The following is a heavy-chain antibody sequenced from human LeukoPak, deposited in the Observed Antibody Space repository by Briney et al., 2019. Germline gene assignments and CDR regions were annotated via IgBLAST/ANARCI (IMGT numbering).Heavy chain of an antibody. Sequence: PSETLSLTCTVSGGSISSYYWSWIREPPGKGLEWIGYIYYSGSTNYNPSLKSRVTISVDTSKNQFSLKLSSVTAADTAVYYCARRSGYDSLDYWGQGTLVTVSS. CDR1: GGSISSYY. D-gene: IGHD5-12*01. CDR2: IYYSGST. V-gene: IGHV4-59*01. J-gene: IGHJ4*02. CDR3: ARRSGYDSLDY.